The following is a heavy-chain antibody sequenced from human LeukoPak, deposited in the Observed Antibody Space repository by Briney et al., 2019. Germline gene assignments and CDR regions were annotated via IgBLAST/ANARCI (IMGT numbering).Heavy chain of an antibody. CDR2: IWYDGSNI. CDR3: ARNENSGWGYFDY. J-gene: IGHJ4*02. D-gene: IGHD5-12*01. CDR1: GFTFSSYG. Sequence: GGSLRLSCAASGFTFSSYGMHWVRQAPGKGLEWVAIIWYDGSNINYADSVKGRFTISRDNPKKTLYLQMNSLRVEDTAVYYCARNENSGWGYFDYWGQGTLVTVSS. V-gene: IGHV3-33*01.